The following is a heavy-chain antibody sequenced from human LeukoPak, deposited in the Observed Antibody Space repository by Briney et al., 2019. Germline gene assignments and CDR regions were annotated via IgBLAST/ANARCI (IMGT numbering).Heavy chain of an antibody. D-gene: IGHD3-10*01. CDR2: ISGSGGST. CDR3: ARASTTVGVSINY. CDR1: GFTFSNYG. J-gene: IGHJ4*02. V-gene: IGHV3-23*01. Sequence: GGSLRLSCAASGFTFSNYGMNWVRQAPGKGLEWVSGISGSGGSTYSADSVKGRFIISRDNSKNTLYLQMNSLRAEDTAVYYCARASTTVGVSINYWGQGTLVTVSS.